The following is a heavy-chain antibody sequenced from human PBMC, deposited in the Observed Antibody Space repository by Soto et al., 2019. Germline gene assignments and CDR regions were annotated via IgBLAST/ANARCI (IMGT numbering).Heavy chain of an antibody. CDR3: ARGQPYYYDSSGYYHGTFFDY. V-gene: IGHV1-18*01. D-gene: IGHD3-22*01. Sequence: SWVRQAPGQGLEWMGWISAYSGNTDYAQKLQGRVTLTTDTSTSTAYMELRSLISDDTAVYHCARGQPYYYDSSGYYHGTFFDYWGQGTLVTVSS. CDR2: ISAYSGNT. J-gene: IGHJ4*02.